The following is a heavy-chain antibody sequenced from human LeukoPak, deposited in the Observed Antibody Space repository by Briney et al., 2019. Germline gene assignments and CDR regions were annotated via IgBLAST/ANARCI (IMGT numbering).Heavy chain of an antibody. CDR1: GFTFSSYA. CDR3: ARTYYYDSSGSYYFDY. D-gene: IGHD3-22*01. J-gene: IGHJ4*02. CDR2: ISGSGSSS. V-gene: IGHV3-23*01. Sequence: GGSLRLSCAASGFTFSSYAMSWVRQAPGKGLEWVSGISGSGSSSYYADSVKGRFTISRDNSKSTLYLQMNSLRAEDTAVYYCARTYYYDSSGSYYFDYWGQGTLVTVSS.